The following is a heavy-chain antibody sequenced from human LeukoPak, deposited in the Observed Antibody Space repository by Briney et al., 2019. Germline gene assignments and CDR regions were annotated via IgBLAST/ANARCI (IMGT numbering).Heavy chain of an antibody. CDR3: ARDVGGYAFDY. CDR1: GFSFSSYT. J-gene: IGHJ4*02. CDR2: MSYDGSHK. Sequence: GRSLRLSCVASGFSFSSYTMHWVRQAPGKGLEWVAVMSYDGSHKYHADSVKGRFTISKDNSKNTVYLQVNSLRAEDTAIYYCARDVGGYAFDYWGRGTLVTVSS. V-gene: IGHV3-30*04. D-gene: IGHD5-12*01.